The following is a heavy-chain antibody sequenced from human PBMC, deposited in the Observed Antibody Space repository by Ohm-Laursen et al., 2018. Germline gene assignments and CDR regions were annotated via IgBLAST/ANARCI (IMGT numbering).Heavy chain of an antibody. J-gene: IGHJ4*02. V-gene: IGHV3-74*03. Sequence: SLRLSCTAFGFTFSNYAVNWVRQAPGKGLMWVSRIDNDGTNTKYADSVEGRFTVSRDNARNTVFLQMNSLRVEDTALYYCVKGHGSGSFSDFDYWGQGTLVTVSS. CDR2: IDNDGTNT. CDR1: GFTFSNYA. CDR3: VKGHGSGSFSDFDY. D-gene: IGHD3-10*01.